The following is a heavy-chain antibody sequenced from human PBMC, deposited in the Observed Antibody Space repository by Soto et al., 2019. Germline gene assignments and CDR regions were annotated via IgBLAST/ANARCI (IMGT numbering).Heavy chain of an antibody. D-gene: IGHD1-1*01. CDR1: GFTFSSYG. CDR2: ISYDGSNK. Sequence: GESLKISCAASGFTFSSYGMHWVRQAPGKGLEWVAVISYDGSNKYYADSVKGRFTISRDNSKNTPYLQMNSLRAEDTAVYYCANGGQWNLGIVDYWGQGTLVTVSS. V-gene: IGHV3-30*18. J-gene: IGHJ4*02. CDR3: ANGGQWNLGIVDY.